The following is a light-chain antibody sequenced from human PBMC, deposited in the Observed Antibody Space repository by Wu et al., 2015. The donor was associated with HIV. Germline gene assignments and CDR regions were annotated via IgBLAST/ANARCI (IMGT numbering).Light chain of an antibody. V-gene: IGKV1-12*01. J-gene: IGKJ2*01. CDR1: QNIRNE. CDR3: QQGLTYPNT. Sequence: DIQMSQSPSYLSTAVGDRVVITCRASQNIRNELAWYQQKSGEVPKLLIFAGSRLQPGVPSRFRGGGSGTDFTPTIDGLQAEDFATYFCQQGLTYPNTFGQGTNIEI. CDR2: AGS.